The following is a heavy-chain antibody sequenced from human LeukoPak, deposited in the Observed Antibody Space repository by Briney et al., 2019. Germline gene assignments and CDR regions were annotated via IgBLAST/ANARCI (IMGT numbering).Heavy chain of an antibody. CDR2: ISSSSSYI. Sequence: PGRSLRLSCAASGFTFSSYSMNWVRQAPGKGLEWVSSISSSSSYIYYADSVKGRFTISRDSAKNSLYLQMNSLRAEDTAVYYCAREGTTVTTKHPRPIDYWGQGTLVTVSS. CDR1: GFTFSSYS. D-gene: IGHD4-17*01. V-gene: IGHV3-21*01. J-gene: IGHJ4*02. CDR3: AREGTTVTTKHPRPIDY.